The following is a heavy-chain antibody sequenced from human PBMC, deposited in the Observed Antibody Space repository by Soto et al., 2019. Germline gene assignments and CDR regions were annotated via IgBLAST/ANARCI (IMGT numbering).Heavy chain of an antibody. J-gene: IGHJ4*02. CDR1: GGSISSGDYY. CDR2: IYYSGST. D-gene: IGHD5-12*01. V-gene: IGHV4-30-4*01. CDR3: ARPAEMATMTFDY. Sequence: SETLSLTCTVSGGSISSGDYYWSWIRQPPGKGLEWIGYIYYSGSTYYNPSLKSRVTISVDTSKNQFSLKLSSVTAADTAVYYCARPAEMATMTFDYWGQGTLVTVSS.